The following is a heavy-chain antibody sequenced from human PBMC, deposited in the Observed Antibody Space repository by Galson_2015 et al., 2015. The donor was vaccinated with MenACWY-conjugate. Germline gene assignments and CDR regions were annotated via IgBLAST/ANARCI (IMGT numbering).Heavy chain of an antibody. Sequence: QSGAEVKKPGESLKISCTGSGYNFTRHWIAWVRQMPGKGLEWMGIIYPDDSDIRYSPSFQGQVTMSADKSISTAYLQWSSLKASDTALYYCARRQKGHLMIGSTNSGGPYDYWGQGTLVTVSS. CDR1: GYNFTRHW. J-gene: IGHJ4*02. CDR2: IYPDDSDI. D-gene: IGHD3-16*01. CDR3: ARRQKGHLMIGSTNSGGPYDY. V-gene: IGHV5-51*01.